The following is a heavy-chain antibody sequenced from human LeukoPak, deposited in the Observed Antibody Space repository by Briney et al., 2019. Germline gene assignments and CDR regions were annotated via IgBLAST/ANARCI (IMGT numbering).Heavy chain of an antibody. D-gene: IGHD6-19*01. J-gene: IGHJ4*02. CDR1: GGSIRSYY. CDR3: ARYSSGHFDY. V-gene: IGHV4-59*12. CDR2: IYYSGNT. Sequence: SETLSLTCSVSGGSIRSYYWTWIRQPPGKGLEWIGYIYYSGNTNYNPSLKSRVTISVDTSKNQFSLKLSSVTAADTAVYYCARYSSGHFDYWGQGTLVTVSS.